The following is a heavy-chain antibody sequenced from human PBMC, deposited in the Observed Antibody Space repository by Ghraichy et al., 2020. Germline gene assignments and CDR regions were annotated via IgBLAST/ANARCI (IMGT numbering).Heavy chain of an antibody. J-gene: IGHJ6*02. D-gene: IGHD2-15*01. CDR2: ISGSGGST. V-gene: IGHV3-23*01. CDR3: AKDLVVVVAFSYYGMDV. CDR1: GFTFSSYA. Sequence: GGSLRLSCAASGFTFSSYAMSWVRQAPGKGLEWVSAISGSGGSTYYADSVKGRFTISRDNSKNTLYLQMNSLRAEDTAVCYCAKDLVVVVAFSYYGMDVWGQGTTVTVSS.